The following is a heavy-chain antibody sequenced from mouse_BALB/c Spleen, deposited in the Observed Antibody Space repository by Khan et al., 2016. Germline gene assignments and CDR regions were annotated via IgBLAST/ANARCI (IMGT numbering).Heavy chain of an antibody. CDR3: ARSRYDGDYAMDC. D-gene: IGHD2-14*01. J-gene: IGHJ4*01. V-gene: IGHV1S136*01. Sequence: IQLVQSGPELVKPGASVKMSCKASGYTFTSYVMHWVKQKPGQGLEWIGYINLYNNGTKYNETFKGKATLTSYKSSSTPYMGLSSLPPEASAVFYCARSRYDGDYAMDCWGQGTSVTVSS. CDR2: INLYNNGT. CDR1: GYTFTSYV.